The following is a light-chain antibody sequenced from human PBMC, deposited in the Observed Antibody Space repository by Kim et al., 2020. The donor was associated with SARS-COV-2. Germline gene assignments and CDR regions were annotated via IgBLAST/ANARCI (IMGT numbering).Light chain of an antibody. J-gene: IGLJ3*02. CDR3: QVWDSNPEV. CDR2: RDS. Sequence: SSELTQPLSVSVALGQTARITCGANNIGSKNVHWYQQKAGQAPVLVIYRDSNRPSGIPERFSGSNSGNTATLTISRAQAGDEADYYCQVWDSNPEVFGGGPKRTFL. CDR1: NIGSKN. V-gene: IGLV3-9*01.